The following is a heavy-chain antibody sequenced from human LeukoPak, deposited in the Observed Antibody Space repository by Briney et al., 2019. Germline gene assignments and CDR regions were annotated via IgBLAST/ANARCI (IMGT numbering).Heavy chain of an antibody. Sequence: PSETLSLTCAVYGGSFSGYYWSWIRQPPGKGREWIGEISHSGSTNYNPSLKSRVTISVDTSKNQFSLKLSSVTAADTAVYYCALDIAVASSAGGDYWGQGTLVTVSS. CDR3: ALDIAVASSAGGDY. CDR1: GGSFSGYY. D-gene: IGHD6-19*01. CDR2: ISHSGST. J-gene: IGHJ4*02. V-gene: IGHV4-34*01.